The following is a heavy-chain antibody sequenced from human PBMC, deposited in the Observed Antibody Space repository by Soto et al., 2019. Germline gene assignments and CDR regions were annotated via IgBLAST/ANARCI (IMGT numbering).Heavy chain of an antibody. CDR1: GFTFSSYA. Sequence: GGSLRLSCAASGFTFSSYAMSWVRQAPGKGLEWVSAISGSGGSTYYADSVKGRFTISRENSKNTLYLQMNSLRAEDTAVYYCAKSDLPRSGPDYWGQGPLVTVSS. J-gene: IGHJ4*02. V-gene: IGHV3-23*01. CDR3: AKSDLPRSGPDY. CDR2: ISGSGGST. D-gene: IGHD6-19*01.